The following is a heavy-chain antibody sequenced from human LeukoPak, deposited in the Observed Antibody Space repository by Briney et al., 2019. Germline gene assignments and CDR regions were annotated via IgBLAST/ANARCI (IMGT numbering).Heavy chain of an antibody. CDR2: INTYNDNT. CDR3: ARYVVYYDSSGYPNY. CDR1: GYTFTSYG. J-gene: IGHJ4*02. Sequence: ASVKVSCKASGYTFTSYGLSWVRQAPGQGLEWMGWINTYNDNTYYAQKLQGRVTMPTDTSTSTSYMELRSLRSDDTAVYYCARYVVYYDSSGYPNYWGQGTLVTVSS. V-gene: IGHV1-18*01. D-gene: IGHD3-22*01.